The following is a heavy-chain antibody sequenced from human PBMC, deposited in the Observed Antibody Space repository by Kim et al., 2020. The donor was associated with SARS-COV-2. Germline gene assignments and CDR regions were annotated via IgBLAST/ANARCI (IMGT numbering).Heavy chain of an antibody. CDR3: ARDQGIHYYGSGIGWFDP. D-gene: IGHD3-10*01. Sequence: SETLSLTCTVSGGSISSYYWSWIRQPPGKGLEWIGYIYYSGSTNYNPSLKSRVTISVDTSKNQFSLKLSSVTAADTAVYYCARDQGIHYYGSGIGWFDPWGQGTLVTVSS. V-gene: IGHV4-59*13. CDR2: IYYSGST. CDR1: GGSISSYY. J-gene: IGHJ5*02.